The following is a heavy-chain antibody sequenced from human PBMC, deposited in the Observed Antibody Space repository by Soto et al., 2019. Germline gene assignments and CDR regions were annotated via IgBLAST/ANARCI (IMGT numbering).Heavy chain of an antibody. D-gene: IGHD6-19*01. V-gene: IGHV1-3*01. CDR3: ARDFPREQWLGLDRYAFDI. J-gene: IGHJ3*02. CDR1: GYTFTSYA. CDR2: INAGNGNT. Sequence: ASVKVSCKASGYTFTSYAMHWVRQAPGQRLEWMGWINAGNGNTKYSQKFQGRVTIARDTSASTAYMELSSLRSEDTAVYYCARDFPREQWLGLDRYAFDIWGQGTMVTVSS.